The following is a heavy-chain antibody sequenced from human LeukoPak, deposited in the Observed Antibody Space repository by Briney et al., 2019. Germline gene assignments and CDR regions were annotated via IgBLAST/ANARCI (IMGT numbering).Heavy chain of an antibody. CDR3: AKEELGYCTNGVCPPHD. CDR1: GFTFSSYS. V-gene: IGHV3-21*01. J-gene: IGHJ4*02. D-gene: IGHD2-8*01. Sequence: KSGGSLRLSCAASGFTFSSYSMNWVRQAPGKGLEWVSSISSSSSYIYYADSVKGRFTISRDNSKNTLYLQMNSLRAEDTAVYYCAKEELGYCTNGVCPPHDWGQGTLVTVSS. CDR2: ISSSSSYI.